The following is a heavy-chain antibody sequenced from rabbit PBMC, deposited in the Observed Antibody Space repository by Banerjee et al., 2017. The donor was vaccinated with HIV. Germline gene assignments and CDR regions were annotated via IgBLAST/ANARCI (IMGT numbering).Heavy chain of an antibody. D-gene: IGHD6-1*01. Sequence: QSLEESGGDLVKPGASLTLTCTASGFSFSSSYYMCWVRQAPGKGLEWIACIYAATSGSTYYASWAKGRFTISKTSSTTVTLQMTSLTAADTATYFCARGEYTYGYAGYGLWGQGTLVTVS. V-gene: IGHV1S40*01. CDR1: GFSFSSSYY. CDR2: IYAATSGST. CDR3: ARGEYTYGYAGYGL. J-gene: IGHJ4*01.